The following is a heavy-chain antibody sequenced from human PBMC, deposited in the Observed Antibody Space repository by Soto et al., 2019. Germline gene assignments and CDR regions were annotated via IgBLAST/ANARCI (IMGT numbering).Heavy chain of an antibody. CDR2: FVPLFGTT. V-gene: IGHV1-69*01. Sequence: QLVQSGSELKKPGSSVKVSCQASGGTFSGYALTWVRQAPGQGLEWMGEFVPLFGTTNYAQKFPGRITITADESTRTAYMELNTLSSDDTAGYYCATHGLGVPSPPYFENWGQGTLVVVSS. J-gene: IGHJ4*02. CDR1: GGTFSGYA. CDR3: ATHGLGVPSPPYFEN.